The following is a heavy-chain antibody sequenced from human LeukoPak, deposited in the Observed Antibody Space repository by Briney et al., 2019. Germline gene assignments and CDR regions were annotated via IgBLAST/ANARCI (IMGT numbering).Heavy chain of an antibody. CDR1: GGSISSYY. D-gene: IGHD3-9*01. J-gene: IGHJ3*02. CDR3: ARQKTYYDILTGYFTNDAFDI. CDR2: IYYSGST. Sequence: SETLSLTCTVSGGSISSYYWSWIRQPPRKGLEWIGYIYYSGSTNYNPSLKSRVTISVDTSKNQFSLKLSSVTAADTAVYYCARQKTYYDILTGYFTNDAFDIWGQGTMVTVSS. V-gene: IGHV4-59*01.